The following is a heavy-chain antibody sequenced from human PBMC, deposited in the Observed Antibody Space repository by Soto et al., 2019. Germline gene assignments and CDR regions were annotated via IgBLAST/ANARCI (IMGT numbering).Heavy chain of an antibody. Sequence: TSETLSLTCSVSGGSMRSYYWSWIRQPPGKGLEWIGYIHDSGITDYNPSLKSRVTISIDKSRNQISLKLHSVTAADTAVYYCANLGMSPTVADYWGQGTLVTVSS. V-gene: IGHV4-59*01. CDR1: GGSMRSYY. J-gene: IGHJ4*02. CDR2: IHDSGIT. CDR3: ANLGMSPTVADY. D-gene: IGHD4-17*01.